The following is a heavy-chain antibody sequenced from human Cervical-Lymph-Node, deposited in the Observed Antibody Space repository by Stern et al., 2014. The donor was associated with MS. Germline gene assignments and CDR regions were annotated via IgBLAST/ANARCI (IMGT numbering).Heavy chain of an antibody. D-gene: IGHD1-1*01. CDR1: GYRFTNNW. Sequence: VQLVQSGAEVRKPGESLRISCEGSGYRFTNNWIGWVRQMPGKGLEWMGIIYLVDSKTRYSPSFQGQITILVDKSNSITYRQWSSLKASDTAIYYCARRGHGYMGIDYWGQGTLVTVSS. CDR2: IYLVDSKT. J-gene: IGHJ4*02. CDR3: ARRGHGYMGIDY. V-gene: IGHV5-51*03.